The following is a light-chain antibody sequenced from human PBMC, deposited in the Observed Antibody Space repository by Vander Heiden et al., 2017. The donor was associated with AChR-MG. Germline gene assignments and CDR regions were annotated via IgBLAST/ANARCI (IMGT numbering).Light chain of an antibody. CDR2: EVS. CDR3: MQSIQHPHT. V-gene: IGKV2D-29*02. J-gene: IGKJ4*01. CDR1: QSLLHSDGKTY. Sequence: EIVMTQTPLSLSVTPGQPASISCKSSQSLLHSDGKTYLYCHLQKPGQSPQLLIYEVSNRCSGVPDRFSGSASGTDFTLKISLVDAEDVGVYYCMQSIQHPHTFGGGTKVELK.